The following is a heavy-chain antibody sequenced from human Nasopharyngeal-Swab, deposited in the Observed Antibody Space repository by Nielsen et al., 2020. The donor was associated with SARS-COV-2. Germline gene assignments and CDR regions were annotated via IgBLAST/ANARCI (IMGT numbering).Heavy chain of an antibody. CDR2: ISYDGSNK. J-gene: IGHJ6*02. CDR1: GFTFSSYA. Sequence: GESLKISCAGSGFTFSSYAMNWVRQAPGKGLEWVAFISYDGSNKYYADSVKGRFTISRDNSKNTVYLQMNRLRAEDTTVYYCARDGRYYYGSGSHYNEAYYYAMDVWGQGTTVTVSS. D-gene: IGHD3-10*01. CDR3: ARDGRYYYGSGSHYNEAYYYAMDV. V-gene: IGHV3-30*04.